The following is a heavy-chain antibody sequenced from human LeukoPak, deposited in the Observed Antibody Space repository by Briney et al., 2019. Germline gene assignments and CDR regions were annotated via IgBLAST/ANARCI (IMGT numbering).Heavy chain of an antibody. CDR3: ARHGGSSSWYPLDWFDP. D-gene: IGHD6-13*01. Sequence: SETLSLTCTVSGGSISSYYWSWIRQPPGKGLEWIGYIYYSGRTNYNPSLKSRVTISVDTSKNQFSLKLSSVTAADTAVYYCARHGGSSSWYPLDWFDPWGQGTLVTVSS. CDR2: IYYSGRT. CDR1: GGSISSYY. V-gene: IGHV4-59*08. J-gene: IGHJ5*02.